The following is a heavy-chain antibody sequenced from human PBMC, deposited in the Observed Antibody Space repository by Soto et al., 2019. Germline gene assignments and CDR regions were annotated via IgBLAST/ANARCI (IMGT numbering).Heavy chain of an antibody. CDR2: INAGNGNT. J-gene: IGHJ1*01. Sequence: ASVKVSCKASGYTFTSYAMHWVRQAPGQRLEWMGWINAGNGNTKYSQKFQARVTITRDTSASTAYMELSSLRSEDTAVYYCARERYCSGGSCTRPKYFQHWGQGTLVTVSS. V-gene: IGHV1-3*01. D-gene: IGHD2-15*01. CDR1: GYTFTSYA. CDR3: ARERYCSGGSCTRPKYFQH.